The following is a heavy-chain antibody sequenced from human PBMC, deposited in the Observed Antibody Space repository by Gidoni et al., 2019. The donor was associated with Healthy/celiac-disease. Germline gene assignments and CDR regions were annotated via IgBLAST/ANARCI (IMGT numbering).Heavy chain of an antibody. CDR1: GFTFSSYS. CDR2: ISSSSSYI. Sequence: EVQLVESGGGLVKPGGSFRLSCAASGFTFSSYSMNWVRQAPGKGLEWVSSISSSSSYIYYADSVKGRFTIARDNAKNSLYLQMNSLRAEDTAVYYCARGVTAPGYFQHWGQGTLVTVSS. D-gene: IGHD2-21*02. J-gene: IGHJ1*01. V-gene: IGHV3-21*01. CDR3: ARGVTAPGYFQH.